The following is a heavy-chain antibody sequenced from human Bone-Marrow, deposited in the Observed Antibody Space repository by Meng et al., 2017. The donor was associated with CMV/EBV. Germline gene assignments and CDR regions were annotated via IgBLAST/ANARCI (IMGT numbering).Heavy chain of an antibody. CDR1: GFTFDDYA. Sequence: SLKISCAASGFTFDDYAMHWVRQAPGKGLEWVSGISWNSGSIGYADSVKGRFTISRDNAKNSLYLQMNSLRAEDTALYYCAKDSLPHIRFLEDAFDIWGQGTMVTVSS. J-gene: IGHJ3*02. V-gene: IGHV3-9*01. CDR2: ISWNSGSI. CDR3: AKDSLPHIRFLEDAFDI. D-gene: IGHD3-3*01.